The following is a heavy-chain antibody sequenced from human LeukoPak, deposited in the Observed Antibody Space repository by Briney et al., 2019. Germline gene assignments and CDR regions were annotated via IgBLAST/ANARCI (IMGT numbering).Heavy chain of an antibody. CDR2: ISYDGSNK. CDR3: ARDLKGYGSGSYPIAY. CDR1: GFTFSSYA. D-gene: IGHD3-10*01. V-gene: IGHV3-30*04. J-gene: IGHJ4*02. Sequence: GGSLRLSYAASGFTFSSYAMHWVRQAPGKGLEWVAVISYDGSNKYYADSVKGRFTISRDNSKNTLYLQMNSLRAEDTAVYYCARDLKGYGSGSYPIAYWGQGTLVTVSS.